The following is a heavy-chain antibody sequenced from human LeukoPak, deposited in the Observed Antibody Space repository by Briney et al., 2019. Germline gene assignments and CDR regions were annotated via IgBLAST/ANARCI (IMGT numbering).Heavy chain of an antibody. CDR2: VSGSGGDT. V-gene: IGHV3-23*01. CDR3: ATTLDTGFFQS. J-gene: IGHJ5*02. D-gene: IGHD5-18*01. Sequence: GGSLRLSCAASGFTFSTYAMHWVRQAPGKGLEWVSAVSGSGGDTYYADSVTGRFTISRDNSKNTLYVLLNSLRAEDTAVYYCATTLDTGFFQSWGRGTLVTVSS. CDR1: GFTFSTYA.